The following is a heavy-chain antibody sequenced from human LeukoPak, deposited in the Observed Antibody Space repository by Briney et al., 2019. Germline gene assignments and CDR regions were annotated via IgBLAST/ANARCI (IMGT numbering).Heavy chain of an antibody. D-gene: IGHD5-24*01. V-gene: IGHV3-30*18. Sequence: GRSLRLSCAASGFTFSSYGMHWVRQVPGKGLEWVAVISYDGSNKYYADSVKGRFTISRDNSKNTLYLQMNSLRAEDTAVYYCAKGHDGYNYGGAFDYWGQGTLVTVSS. CDR3: AKGHDGYNYGGAFDY. CDR1: GFTFSSYG. CDR2: ISYDGSNK. J-gene: IGHJ4*02.